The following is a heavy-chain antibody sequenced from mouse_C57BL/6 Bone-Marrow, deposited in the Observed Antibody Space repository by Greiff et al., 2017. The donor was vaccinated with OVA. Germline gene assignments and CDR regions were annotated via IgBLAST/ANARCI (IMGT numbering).Heavy chain of an antibody. CDR1: GYTFTSYW. J-gene: IGHJ4*01. V-gene: IGHV1-53*01. Sequence: QVQLQQPGTELVKPGASVKLSCKASGYTFTSYWMHWVKQRPGQGLEWIGNINPSNGGTNYNEKFKSKATLTVDKSSSTAYMQLSSLTSEDSAVYYCARGKTLRLVRGNAMDYWGQGTSVTVSS. CDR3: ARGKTLRLVRGNAMDY. CDR2: INPSNGGT. D-gene: IGHD1-2*01.